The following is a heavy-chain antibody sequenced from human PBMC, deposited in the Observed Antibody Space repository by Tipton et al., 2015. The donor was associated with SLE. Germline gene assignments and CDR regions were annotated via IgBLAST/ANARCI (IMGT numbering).Heavy chain of an antibody. V-gene: IGHV4-4*07. CDR2: IYNSGYT. CDR1: GGPIGSFY. J-gene: IGHJ4*02. CDR3: ARVDTIYSFDY. Sequence: TLSLTCPVFGGPIGSFYWSWIRQPAGQGLEWIGRIYNSGYTNYNPSLKSRVTMSVDMSKNQFSLKLTSVTAADMAIYYCARVDTIYSFDYWGQGALVTVSS. D-gene: IGHD3/OR15-3a*01.